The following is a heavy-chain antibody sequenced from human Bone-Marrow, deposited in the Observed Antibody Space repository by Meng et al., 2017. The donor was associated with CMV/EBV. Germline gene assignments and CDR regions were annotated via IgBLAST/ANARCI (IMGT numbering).Heavy chain of an antibody. V-gene: IGHV4-34*01. Sequence: APLQQWAGGLLKPSETLSLTCAVDGGSFSGYYWSWIRQPPGKGLEWIGEINHSGSTNYNPSLKSRVTISVDTSKNQFSLKLSSVTAADTAVYYCARGVDYYDSSGYYYWGQGTLVTVFS. CDR1: GGSFSGYY. CDR3: ARGVDYYDSSGYYY. J-gene: IGHJ4*02. D-gene: IGHD3-22*01. CDR2: INHSGST.